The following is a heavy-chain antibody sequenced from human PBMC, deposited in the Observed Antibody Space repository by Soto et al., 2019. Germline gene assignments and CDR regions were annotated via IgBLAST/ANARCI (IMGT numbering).Heavy chain of an antibody. CDR3: ARGRYLDY. D-gene: IGHD1-26*01. Sequence: QVHLVQSGAEVKKPGASVKVSCKASGYTFTTYGIAWVRQAPGQGLEWMGWISAYNANTDYAQRLQGRVTITPDTSPSTAHMELRSLRSDDTAVYYCARGRYLDYWGQGTLVTVSS. V-gene: IGHV1-18*01. CDR1: GYTFTTYG. CDR2: ISAYNANT. J-gene: IGHJ4*02.